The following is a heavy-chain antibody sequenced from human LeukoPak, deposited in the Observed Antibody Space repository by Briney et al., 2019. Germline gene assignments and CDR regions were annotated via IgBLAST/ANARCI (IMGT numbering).Heavy chain of an antibody. J-gene: IGHJ4*02. CDR3: AAWTVRGYNF. Sequence: PGESLRLTCAASGFTFSSIWMNWVRQAPGKGLEGGANLNPDGSQKKFVGSVMGRFTMSRDNAKNSLCLQMNSLRVEDTAVFYCAAWTVRGYNFWGQGTLVTVSS. CDR2: LNPDGSQK. CDR1: GFTFSSIW. V-gene: IGHV3-7*01. D-gene: IGHD5-24*01.